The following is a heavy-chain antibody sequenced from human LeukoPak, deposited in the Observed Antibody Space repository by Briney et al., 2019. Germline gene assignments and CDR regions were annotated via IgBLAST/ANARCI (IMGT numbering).Heavy chain of an antibody. CDR2: INAYNGNT. CDR1: GYTFTSYG. V-gene: IGHV1-18*01. Sequence: ASVKVSCKASGYTFTSYGISWVRQAPGQGLEWMGWINAYNGNTNYAQKLQGRVTMTTDTSTSTAYMELRSLRSDDTAVYYCARDVPGYYDFWSGYLYNQDPYGMDVWGQGTTVTVSS. D-gene: IGHD3-3*01. J-gene: IGHJ6*02. CDR3: ARDVPGYYDFWSGYLYNQDPYGMDV.